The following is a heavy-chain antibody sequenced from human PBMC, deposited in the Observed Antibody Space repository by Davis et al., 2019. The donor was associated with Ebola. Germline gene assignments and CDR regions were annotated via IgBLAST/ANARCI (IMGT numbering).Heavy chain of an antibody. V-gene: IGHV3-21*04. J-gene: IGHJ4*02. CDR2: ISSSSSYI. CDR1: GFTFSSYS. D-gene: IGHD1-1*01. CDR3: ARGGPGTGTDY. Sequence: GESLKISCAASGFTFSSYSMNWVRQAPGKGLEWVSSISSSSSYIYYADSVKGRFTISRDNAKNSLYLQMNSLRAEDTAMYYCARGGPGTGTDYWGRGTLVTVSS.